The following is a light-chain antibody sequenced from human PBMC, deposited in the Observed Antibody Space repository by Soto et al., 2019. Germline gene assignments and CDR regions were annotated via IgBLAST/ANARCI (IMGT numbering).Light chain of an antibody. J-gene: IGKJ2*01. Sequence: DIQMTQSPSSLSASVGDRVTITCRASQTISTYLNWYQQNPGKAPKLLIYAASSLQSGVPSRFSGGGSGTDFSLTISSLQPEDCATYYCQQSSDIPYTFGQGTKLEIK. CDR3: QQSSDIPYT. CDR2: AAS. CDR1: QTISTY. V-gene: IGKV1-39*01.